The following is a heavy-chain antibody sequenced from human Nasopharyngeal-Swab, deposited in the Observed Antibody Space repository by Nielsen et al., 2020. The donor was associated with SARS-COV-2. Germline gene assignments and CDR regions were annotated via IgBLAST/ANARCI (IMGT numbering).Heavy chain of an antibody. J-gene: IGHJ5*02. CDR1: GYTFTSCA. CDR3: ARAFSAAGPGWLFDP. Sequence: ASVKVSCKASGYTFTSCAMHWERQAPGQRLEWMGWINAGNGNTKYSQKFQGRVTITRDTSASTAYMELSSLRSEDTAVYYCARAFSAAGPGWLFDPWGQGTLVTVSS. CDR2: INAGNGNT. D-gene: IGHD6-13*01. V-gene: IGHV1-3*01.